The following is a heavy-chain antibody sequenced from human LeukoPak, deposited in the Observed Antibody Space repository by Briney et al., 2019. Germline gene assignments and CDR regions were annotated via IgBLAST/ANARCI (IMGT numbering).Heavy chain of an antibody. CDR2: ISSSGSTI. V-gene: IGHV3-48*03. J-gene: IGHJ4*02. CDR3: ARDAYSGYEYFDY. D-gene: IGHD5-12*01. Sequence: GGSLRLSCAASGFTSSSYEMNWVRQAPGRGLEWVSYISSSGSTIYYADSVKGRFTISRDNAKNSLYLQMNSLRDENTAVYYCARDAYSGYEYFDYWGEGNLVTVSS. CDR1: GFTSSSYE.